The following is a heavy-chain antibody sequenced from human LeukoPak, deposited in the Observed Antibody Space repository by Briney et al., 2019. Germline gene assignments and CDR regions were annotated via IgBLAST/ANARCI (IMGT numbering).Heavy chain of an antibody. CDR1: GGSISSDY. D-gene: IGHD3-10*01. J-gene: IGHJ6*02. CDR3: ARRHTGSGRMDV. CDR2: IYYSGNT. Sequence: SETLSLTCTVSGGSISSDYWSWIRQPPGKGLEWIGNIYYSGNTISNPSLKSRVTLSVDRSKNQFSLKVTPATAADTAVYYCARRHTGSGRMDVWGQGTTVTVS. V-gene: IGHV4-59*08.